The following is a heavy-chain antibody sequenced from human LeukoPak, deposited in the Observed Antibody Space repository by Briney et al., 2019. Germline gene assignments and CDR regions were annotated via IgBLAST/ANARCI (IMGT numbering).Heavy chain of an antibody. CDR2: IKQDGSEK. V-gene: IGHV3-7*02. Sequence: SGGSLRLSCAASGFTFSSYWMSWVRQAPGKGLEWVANIKQDGSEKYYVDSVKGRFTISRDNANNSLYLQMNTLRAEDTAVYYCARLSVGGSYSGIYYFNYWGQGTLVTVSS. CDR1: GFTFSSYW. J-gene: IGHJ4*02. CDR3: ARLSVGGSYSGIYYFNY. D-gene: IGHD1-26*01.